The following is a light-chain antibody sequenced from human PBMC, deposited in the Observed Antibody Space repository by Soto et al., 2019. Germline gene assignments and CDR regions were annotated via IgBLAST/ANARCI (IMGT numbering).Light chain of an antibody. CDR1: QSVDSNY. V-gene: IGKV3-20*01. CDR2: GAT. J-gene: IGKJ5*01. Sequence: EIVLTQSPGTLSLSPGEEATLSCRASQSVDSNYLAWYQQKPGQTPRLINYGATGRADGIPHRFSGSGFGTDFTLTISKVEPEDFAVYYCQQYGTPRSVTFGQGTRLDI. CDR3: QQYGTPRSVT.